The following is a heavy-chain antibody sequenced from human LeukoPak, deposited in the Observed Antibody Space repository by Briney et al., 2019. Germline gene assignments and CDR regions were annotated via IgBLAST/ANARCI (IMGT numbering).Heavy chain of an antibody. J-gene: IGHJ1*01. CDR1: GYTFTSYG. V-gene: IGHV1-18*01. CDR2: ISAYNGNT. D-gene: IGHD3-10*01. CDR3: ARDRYYYGSGSYPVEYFQH. Sequence: GASVKVSCKASGYTFTSYGISWVRQAPGQGLEWMGWISAYNGNTNYAQKLQGRVTMTTDTSTSTAYMELRSLRSDDTAVYYCARDRYYYGSGSYPVEYFQHWGQGTLVTVSS.